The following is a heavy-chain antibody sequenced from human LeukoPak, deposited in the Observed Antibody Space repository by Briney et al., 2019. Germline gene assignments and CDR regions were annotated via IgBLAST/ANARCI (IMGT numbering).Heavy chain of an antibody. Sequence: AAVKVSCKTSGYTFTSYGINGVRQAPGQGLEGVGWSSTSSGNTKYAQNIQGRVTLTTDTTTRTAYMEMRSLRSDDPAVYYCARGTVSGMDYYYMDVWGKGITVTVSS. CDR3: ARGTVSGMDYYYMDV. D-gene: IGHD4-11*01. V-gene: IGHV1-18*01. CDR2: SSTSSGNT. CDR1: GYTFTSYG. J-gene: IGHJ6*03.